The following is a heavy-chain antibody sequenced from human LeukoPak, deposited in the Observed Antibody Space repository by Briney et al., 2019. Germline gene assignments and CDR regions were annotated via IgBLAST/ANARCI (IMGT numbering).Heavy chain of an antibody. CDR3: ARDTSTGTDY. V-gene: IGHV4-39*07. D-gene: IGHD1-1*01. J-gene: IGHJ4*02. CDR1: SGSISSSPYY. CDR2: IYYSGST. Sequence: SETLSLTCTVSSGSISSSPYYWGWIRQPPGKGLEWMGSIYYSGSTYYNPSLKSRLTISIDTSKNQFSLKLSSATAADTAVYYCARDTSTGTDYWGQGTLVTVSS.